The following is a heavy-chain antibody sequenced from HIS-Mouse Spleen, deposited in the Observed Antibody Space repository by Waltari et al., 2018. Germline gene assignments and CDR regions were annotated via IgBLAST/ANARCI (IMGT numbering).Heavy chain of an antibody. V-gene: IGHV3-7*01. D-gene: IGHD6-13*01. CDR2: IKKDGSEK. J-gene: IGHJ4*02. CDR3: ARGIAAAGTSLDY. CDR1: GFTFSSYW. Sequence: EVQLVESGGGLVQPGGSLRLSCAASGFTFSSYWMSWVRQAPGKGLEWVANIKKDGSEKYYVDSVKGRFTISRDNAENSLYLQMNSLRAEDTAVYYCARGIAAAGTSLDYWGQGTLVTVSS.